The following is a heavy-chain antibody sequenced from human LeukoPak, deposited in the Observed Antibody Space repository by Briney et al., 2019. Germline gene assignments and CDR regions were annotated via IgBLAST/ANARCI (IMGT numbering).Heavy chain of an antibody. J-gene: IGHJ4*02. Sequence: GGSLRLSCDASGFPFSSYTMGWVRQAPGKGLEWVSAISGSGGSTYYADSVKGRFTISRDNSKNTLYLQMNSLRAEDTAVYYCARPSGYSGYDCDCWGQGTLVTVSS. V-gene: IGHV3-23*01. D-gene: IGHD5-12*01. CDR2: ISGSGGST. CDR1: GFPFSSYT. CDR3: ARPSGYSGYDCDC.